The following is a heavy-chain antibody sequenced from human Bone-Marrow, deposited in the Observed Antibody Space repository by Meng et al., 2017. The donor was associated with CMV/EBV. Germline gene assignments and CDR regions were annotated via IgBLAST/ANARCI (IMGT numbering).Heavy chain of an antibody. CDR1: GFTVSSNY. CDR3: ARLKMAGLGRRGGYGMDV. CDR2: IYSGGST. V-gene: IGHV3-66*04. J-gene: IGHJ6*02. D-gene: IGHD1-26*01. Sequence: GGSLRLSCAASGFTVSSNYMSWVRQAPGKGLEWVSVIYSGGSTYYADSVKGRFTISRDNSKNTLYLQMNSLRAEDTAAYYCARLKMAGLGRRGGYGMDVWGQGTTVTVSS.